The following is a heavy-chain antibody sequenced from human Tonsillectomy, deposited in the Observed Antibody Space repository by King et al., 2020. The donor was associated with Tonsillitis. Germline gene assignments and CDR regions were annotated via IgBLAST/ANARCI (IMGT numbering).Heavy chain of an antibody. Sequence: QLVQSGAEVKKPGASVKVSCKASGYTFTTYGITWVRQAPGQGLDWMGWISGYNGYTNYAQKLQGRVTMTTDTSTSTAYMELRSLKSDETAVNYCARDYCSTTSCYNGYWGQGTLVTVSS. CDR1: GYTFTTYG. V-gene: IGHV1-18*01. CDR2: ISGYNGYT. CDR3: ARDYCSTTSCYNGY. D-gene: IGHD2-2*02. J-gene: IGHJ4*02.